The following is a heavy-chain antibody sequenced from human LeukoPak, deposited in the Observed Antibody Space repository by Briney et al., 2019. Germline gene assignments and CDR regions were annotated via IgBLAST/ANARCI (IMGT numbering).Heavy chain of an antibody. J-gene: IGHJ4*02. D-gene: IGHD2-21*02. V-gene: IGHV4-39*07. CDR2: IYYSGST. CDR1: GGSINSGNYY. Sequence: SETLSLTCSVSGGSINSGNYYWGWIRQPPGKGLEWIGSIYYSGSTYYNPSLKSRVTISVDTSKNQFSLKLSSVTAADTAVYYCARGGFYCGGDCYVDYWGQGTLVTVSS. CDR3: ARGGFYCGGDCYVDY.